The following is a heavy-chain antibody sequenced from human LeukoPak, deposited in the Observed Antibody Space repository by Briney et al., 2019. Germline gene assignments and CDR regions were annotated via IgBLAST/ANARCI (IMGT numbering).Heavy chain of an antibody. CDR2: ISSSSSTI. CDR3: AREGSGYYSRWVYYFDY. J-gene: IGHJ4*02. V-gene: IGHV3-48*02. Sequence: GGSLRLSCAASGFTFSSYSMNWVRQAPGKGLEWVSYISSSSSTIYYADSVKGRFTISRDNAKNSLYLQMNSLRDEDTAVYYCAREGSGYYSRWVYYFDYWGQGTLVTVSS. CDR1: GFTFSSYS. D-gene: IGHD3-22*01.